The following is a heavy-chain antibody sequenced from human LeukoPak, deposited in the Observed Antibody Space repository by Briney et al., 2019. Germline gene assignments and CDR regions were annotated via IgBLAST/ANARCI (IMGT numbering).Heavy chain of an antibody. D-gene: IGHD1-26*01. J-gene: IGHJ3*02. CDR1: GGTFSSYA. CDR3: ARELVGARGSSTTGYDAFDI. V-gene: IGHV1-69*13. Sequence: ASVKVSCKASGGTFSSYAISWVRQAPGQGLEWMGGIIPIFGTANYAQKFQGRVTITADESTSTAYMELSSLRSEDTAVYYCARELVGARGSSTTGYDAFDIWGQGTMVTVSS. CDR2: IIPIFGTA.